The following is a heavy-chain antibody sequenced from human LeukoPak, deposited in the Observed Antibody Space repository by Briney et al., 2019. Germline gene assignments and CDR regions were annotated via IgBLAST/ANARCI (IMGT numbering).Heavy chain of an antibody. Sequence: GGSLRLSCAGSGFIFNNYAMHWVRQPPGKGLEWVSGISRNSGTMDYADSVRGRFTISRDNAKNSLYLQMDSLRVEDTAFYYSAKDNRRHYTSGPNPDSLHWGQGALVTVSS. D-gene: IGHD6-19*01. J-gene: IGHJ4*02. CDR2: ISRNSGTM. CDR1: GFIFNNYA. V-gene: IGHV3-9*01. CDR3: AKDNRRHYTSGPNPDSLH.